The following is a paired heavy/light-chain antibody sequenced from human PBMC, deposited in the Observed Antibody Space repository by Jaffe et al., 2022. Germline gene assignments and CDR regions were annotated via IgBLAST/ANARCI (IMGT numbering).Light chain of an antibody. CDR1: QSISTY. Sequence: DIQMTQSPSSLSASVGDRVTITCRASQSISTYLNWYQQKPGKAPKLLIYAASSLKSGVPSRFSGSGSGTDFTLTINSLQPEDFATYYCQQSYTAPITFGGGTKVEIK. CDR2: AAS. CDR3: QQSYTAPIT. J-gene: IGKJ4*01. V-gene: IGKV1-39*01.
Heavy chain of an antibody. Sequence: EVQLVESGGGLVQPGGSLTLSCAAPGFSFSGSAMHWVRQASGKGLEWIGRIRNKANNYATAYAASVKGRFTISRDDSKNTAYLQMNSLKTEDTAVYYCTSRLLRDTVMTDDYWGLGTLVTVSS. CDR1: GFSFSGSA. J-gene: IGHJ4*02. CDR2: IRNKANNYAT. CDR3: TSRLLRDTVMTDDY. D-gene: IGHD5-18*01. V-gene: IGHV3-73*02.